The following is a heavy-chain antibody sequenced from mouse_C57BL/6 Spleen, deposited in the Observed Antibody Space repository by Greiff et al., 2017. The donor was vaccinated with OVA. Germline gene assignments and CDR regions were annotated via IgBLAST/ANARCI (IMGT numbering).Heavy chain of an antibody. Sequence: EVKLVESGGGLVKPGGSLKLSCAASGFTFSSYAMSWVRQTPEKRLEWVATISDGGSYTYYPDNVKGRFPISRDNAKNNLYLQMSHLKAEDTAMYYCARDDYDYWGQGTTLTVSS. V-gene: IGHV5-4*01. D-gene: IGHD2-4*01. J-gene: IGHJ2*01. CDR3: ARDDYDY. CDR2: ISDGGSYT. CDR1: GFTFSSYA.